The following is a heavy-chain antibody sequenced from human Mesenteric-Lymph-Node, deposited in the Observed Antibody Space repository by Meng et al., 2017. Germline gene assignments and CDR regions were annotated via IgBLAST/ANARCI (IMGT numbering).Heavy chain of an antibody. CDR1: GFTLSSYR. J-gene: IGHJ3*02. Sequence: ESLKISRAASGFTLSSYRMNWVRQAPGKGLEWVSSNSSSSSYIYYADSVKGRFTISRDNDKNSLYLQMNSLSAEDTSVYYCARGIIGSNWYLFDAFDIWGQGTMVTVSS. CDR2: NSSSSSYI. CDR3: ARGIIGSNWYLFDAFDI. V-gene: IGHV3-21*01. D-gene: IGHD6-13*01.